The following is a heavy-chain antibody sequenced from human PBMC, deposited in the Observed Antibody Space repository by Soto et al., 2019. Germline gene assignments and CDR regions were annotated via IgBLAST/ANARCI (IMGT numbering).Heavy chain of an antibody. D-gene: IGHD6-6*01. CDR1: GGAISSSSYY. CDR3: ARPSRGPYSSSSLNDYYHYYYLDA. CDR2: IYYSGST. J-gene: IGHJ6*03. V-gene: IGHV4-39*01. Sequence: PSETLCLTGTVAGGAISSSSYYWGWIRQPPGKGLEWIGSIYYSGSTYYNPSPKSRVTISVDTSKNQFSLKLSSVTAADTAVYYCARPSRGPYSSSSLNDYYHYYYLDAWGQGTTVTVSS.